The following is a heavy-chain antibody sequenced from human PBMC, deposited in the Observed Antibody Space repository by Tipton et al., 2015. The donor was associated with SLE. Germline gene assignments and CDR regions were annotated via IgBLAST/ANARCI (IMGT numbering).Heavy chain of an antibody. D-gene: IGHD3-22*01. CDR1: GGSISSYY. CDR2: IYTSGST. CDR3: ARVPYYYDSSGYYYLDAFDI. J-gene: IGHJ3*02. Sequence: TLSLTCTVSGGSISSYYWSWIRQPPGKGLEWVGYIYTSGSTNYKPSLKSLVPISVDTSKNQFSLKLSSVTAADTAVYYCARVPYYYDSSGYYYLDAFDIWGQGTMVTVSS. V-gene: IGHV4-4*08.